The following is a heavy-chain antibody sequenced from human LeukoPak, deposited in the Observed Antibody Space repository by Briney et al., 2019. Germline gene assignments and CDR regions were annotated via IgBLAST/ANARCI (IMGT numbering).Heavy chain of an antibody. J-gene: IGHJ4*02. CDR1: GFTFSSYG. Sequence: GGSLRLSCAASGFTFSSYGMHWVRQAPGKGLEWVAVLSYDGSNKYYADSVKGRFTISRDNSKNTLYLQMNSLRAEDTAVYYCTRGSGSHFPYYFDYWGQGTLVTVSS. D-gene: IGHD3-10*01. CDR3: TRGSGSHFPYYFDY. V-gene: IGHV3-30*03. CDR2: LSYDGSNK.